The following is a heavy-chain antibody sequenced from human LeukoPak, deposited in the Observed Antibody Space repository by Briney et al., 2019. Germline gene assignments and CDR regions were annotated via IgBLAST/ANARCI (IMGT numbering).Heavy chain of an antibody. CDR1: GGSISSGDYY. CDR3: ARVGGTVDTAMVTESNYYYYGMDV. CDR2: IYYSGST. V-gene: IGHV4-30-4*01. D-gene: IGHD5-18*01. J-gene: IGHJ6*02. Sequence: SETLSLTCTVSGGSISSGDYYWSWIRQPPGKGLEWIGYIYYSGSTYYNPSLKSRVTISVDTSKNQFSLKLSSVTAADTAVYYCARVGGTVDTAMVTESNYYYYGMDVWGQGTTVTVSS.